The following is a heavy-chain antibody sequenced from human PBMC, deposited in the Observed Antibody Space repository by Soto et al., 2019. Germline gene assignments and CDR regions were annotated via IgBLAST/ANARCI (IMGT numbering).Heavy chain of an antibody. CDR3: ARRRYCGYDCYHKQYNGMDV. V-gene: IGHV1-69*08. Sequence: QVQLVQSGAEVKKPGSSVRVSCRASAETFSSYTVNWLRQAPGQGLEWMGRIIPVLGTTDYAQKFKGRVTITTAKSRKTAAMELSSLRSEDTAVYYCARRRYCGYDCYHKQYNGMDVWGRGSTVTVAS. CDR2: IIPVLGTT. D-gene: IGHD2-21*02. J-gene: IGHJ6*02. CDR1: AETFSSYT.